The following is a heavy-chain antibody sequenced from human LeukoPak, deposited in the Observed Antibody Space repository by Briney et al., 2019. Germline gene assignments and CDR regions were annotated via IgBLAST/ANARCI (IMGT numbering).Heavy chain of an antibody. V-gene: IGHV3-30-3*01. Sequence: GRSLRLSCAASGFTFSSYAMHWVRQAPGKGLEWVAVISYDGSNKYYADSVKGRFTISRDNSKNTLYLQMNSLRAEDTAVYYCARVNGSGSFIPVDAFDIWGQGTMVTVSS. D-gene: IGHD3-10*01. CDR3: ARVNGSGSFIPVDAFDI. CDR1: GFTFSSYA. CDR2: ISYDGSNK. J-gene: IGHJ3*02.